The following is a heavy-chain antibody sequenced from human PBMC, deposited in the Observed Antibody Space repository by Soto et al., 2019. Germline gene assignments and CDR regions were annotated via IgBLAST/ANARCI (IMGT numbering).Heavy chain of an antibody. Sequence: QVQLVQSGGGVVQPGRSLRLYCVASGFIFNTYGMHWVRQVPGKGLEWVAHISYDGSDEYYADSVKGRFTVSRDNAKNTLDLQMNSLKTEDTALYYCTKEYIVGTTWGYFESWGQGALVIVSS. CDR1: GFIFNTYG. J-gene: IGHJ4*02. D-gene: IGHD1-1*01. V-gene: IGHV3-30*18. CDR3: TKEYIVGTTWGYFES. CDR2: ISYDGSDE.